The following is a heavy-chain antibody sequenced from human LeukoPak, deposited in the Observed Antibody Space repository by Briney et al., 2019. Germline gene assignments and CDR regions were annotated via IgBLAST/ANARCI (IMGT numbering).Heavy chain of an antibody. J-gene: IGHJ4*02. CDR3: AREVGVATSDY. CDR1: GYSISSGYY. CDR2: IYHSGST. V-gene: IGHV4-38-2*02. D-gene: IGHD5-12*01. Sequence: SETLSLTCTVSGYSISSGYYWGWIRQPPGKGLEWIGSIYHSGSTYYNPSLKSRVTISVDTSKNQFSLKLSSVTAADTAVYYCAREVGVATSDYWGQGTLVTVSS.